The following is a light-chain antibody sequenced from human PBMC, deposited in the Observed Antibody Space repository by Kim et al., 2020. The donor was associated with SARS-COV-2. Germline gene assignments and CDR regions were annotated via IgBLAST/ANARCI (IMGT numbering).Light chain of an antibody. CDR1: SGSIATNY. CDR2: EDD. V-gene: IGLV6-57*04. Sequence: NFMLTQPHSVSASPGKTVTISCTRSSGSIATNYVQWYQQRPGSAPTTVIYEDDQRPSGVPDRFSASVDTSSNSASLMISGLTTEDEADYYCQSYDTTTDNDIFGGGTQLTVL. J-gene: IGLJ2*01. CDR3: QSYDTTTDNDI.